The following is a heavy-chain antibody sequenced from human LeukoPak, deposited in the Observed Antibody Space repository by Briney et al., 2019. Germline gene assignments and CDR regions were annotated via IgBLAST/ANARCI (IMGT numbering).Heavy chain of an antibody. CDR1: GFTVSSNY. Sequence: PGGSLRLSCAASGFTVSSNYMSWVRQAPGKGLEWVSVIYSGGSTYYANSVKGRFTISRDNSKNTLYLQMNNLRAEDTAVYYCARGQSEAGIPTFDYWGQGTLVTVSS. CDR2: IYSGGST. CDR3: ARGQSEAGIPTFDY. V-gene: IGHV3-66*01. J-gene: IGHJ4*02. D-gene: IGHD6-19*01.